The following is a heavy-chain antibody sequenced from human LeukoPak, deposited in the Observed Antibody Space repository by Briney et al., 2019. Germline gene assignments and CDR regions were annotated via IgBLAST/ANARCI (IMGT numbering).Heavy chain of an antibody. CDR3: AKILERELQYYYYGMDV. CDR2: ISTTGDRT. CDR1: GFTFNSYA. Sequence: GGSLRLPCAASGFTFNSYAMIWVRQAPGKGLESISSISTTGDRTYYADSVKGRFAISRDNSKNTLYLQMNSLRAEDTAVYYCAKILERELQYYYYGMDVGGQGTSVTVSS. V-gene: IGHV3-23*01. J-gene: IGHJ6*02. D-gene: IGHD5-24*01.